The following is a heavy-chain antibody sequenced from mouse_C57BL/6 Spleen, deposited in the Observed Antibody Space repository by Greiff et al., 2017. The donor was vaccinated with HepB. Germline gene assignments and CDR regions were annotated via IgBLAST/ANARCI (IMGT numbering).Heavy chain of an antibody. D-gene: IGHD2-14*01. CDR3: ARDWYGGFDY. J-gene: IGHJ2*01. CDR1: GFTFSDYG. V-gene: IGHV5-17*01. Sequence: DVKLQESGGGLVKPGGSLKLSCAASGFTFSDYGMHWVRQAPEKGLEWVAYISSDSSTIYYADTVKGRFTISRDNAKNTLFLQMTSLRSEDTAMYYCARDWYGGFDYWGQGTTHTVSS. CDR2: ISSDSSTI.